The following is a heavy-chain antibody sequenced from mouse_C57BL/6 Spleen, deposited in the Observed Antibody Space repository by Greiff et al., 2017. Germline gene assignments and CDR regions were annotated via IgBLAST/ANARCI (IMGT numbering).Heavy chain of an antibody. CDR2: INPGSGGT. V-gene: IGHV1-54*01. Sequence: VQLQQSGAELVRPGTSVKVSCKASGYAFTNYLIEWVKQRPGQGLEWIGVINPGSGGTNYNEKFKGKATLTADKSSSTAYMQLSSLTSEDSAVYFGARSVTVVARKNYFDYWGQGTTLTVSS. CDR1: GYAFTNYL. J-gene: IGHJ2*01. D-gene: IGHD1-1*01. CDR3: ARSVTVVARKNYFDY.